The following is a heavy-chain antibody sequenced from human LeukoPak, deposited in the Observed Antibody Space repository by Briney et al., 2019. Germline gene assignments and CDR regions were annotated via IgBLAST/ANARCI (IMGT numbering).Heavy chain of an antibody. Sequence: GGSVRLSCAASGFTFTKHAMSWVRQAPGKGLEWVSTISGSGDAIYYADSVKGRFTITRDNSRNTLYLQMNSLRAEDTAVYYCAKDRRTYSGYDSTFDYWGQGTLVTVSS. CDR2: ISGSGDAI. CDR3: AKDRRTYSGYDSTFDY. V-gene: IGHV3-23*01. CDR1: GFTFTKHA. D-gene: IGHD5-12*01. J-gene: IGHJ4*02.